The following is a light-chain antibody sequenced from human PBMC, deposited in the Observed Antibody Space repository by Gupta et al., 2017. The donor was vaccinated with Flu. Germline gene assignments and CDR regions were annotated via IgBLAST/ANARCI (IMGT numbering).Light chain of an antibody. J-gene: IGKJ1*01. CDR3: QQYKNWPPRT. CDR2: GAS. V-gene: IGKV3-15*01. Sequence: EIVMTQSPATLSVSPVESATLSCRASQSVRSNLAWYQQKPGQSPRLLIYGASTRDTGIQARFRGSGCGKQFNITSSSRQLEDFAVYYCQQYKNWPPRTFGQGTKVEIK. CDR1: QSVRSN.